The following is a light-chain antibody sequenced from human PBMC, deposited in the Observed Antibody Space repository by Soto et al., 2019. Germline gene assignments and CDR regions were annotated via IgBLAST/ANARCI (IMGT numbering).Light chain of an antibody. CDR2: GAS. J-gene: IGKJ1*01. CDR3: QQYGESPPWT. V-gene: IGKV3-20*01. CDR1: QSVSRSY. Sequence: EIELTQSPGTLSLSPGERATLSCRASQSVSRSYLAWYQKKPGQAPRLLIYGASIRATGIPDRFSGSGSGTDFSLTINKLEPEDFAVYYCQQYGESPPWTFGQGTKVEIK.